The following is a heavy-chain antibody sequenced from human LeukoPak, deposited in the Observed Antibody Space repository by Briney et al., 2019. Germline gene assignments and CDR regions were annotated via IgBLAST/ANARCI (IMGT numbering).Heavy chain of an antibody. CDR1: GFTFSDYY. V-gene: IGHV3-11*04. CDR2: ISSSGSTI. CDR3: ARDASTTYFDWLRGEARGWFDP. D-gene: IGHD3-9*01. J-gene: IGHJ5*02. Sequence: GGSLRLSCAASGFTFSDYYMSWIRQAPGKGLEWVSYISSSGSTIYYADSVKGRFTISRDNAKNSLYLQMNSPRAEDTAVYYCARDASTTYFDWLRGEARGWFDPWGQGTLVTVSS.